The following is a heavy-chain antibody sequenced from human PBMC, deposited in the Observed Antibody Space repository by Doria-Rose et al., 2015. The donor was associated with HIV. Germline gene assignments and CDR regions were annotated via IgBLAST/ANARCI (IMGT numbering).Heavy chain of an antibody. J-gene: IGHJ4*02. CDR2: MFSDDER. CDR3: ARIKSSRWYHKYYFDF. D-gene: IGHD6-13*01. V-gene: IGHV2-26*01. Sequence: QESGPVLVKPTETLTPTCTVSGVSLSSPGMGVSWIRQPPGKALEWLANMFSDDERSYKTSLKSRLTISRSTSKSQVVLTMTDMDPVDTATYYCARIKSSRWYHKYYFDFWGQGTLVIVSA. CDR1: GVSLSSPGMG.